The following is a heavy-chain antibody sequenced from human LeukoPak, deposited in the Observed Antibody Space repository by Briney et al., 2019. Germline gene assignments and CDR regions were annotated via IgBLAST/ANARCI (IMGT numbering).Heavy chain of an antibody. J-gene: IGHJ3*02. D-gene: IGHD3-22*01. V-gene: IGHV3-23*01. CDR1: GFTFSSYA. Sequence: GGPLRLSCAASGFTFSSYAMNWVRQAPGKGLEWVSNIIGSGGRTHYADSVKGRFTISRDNSKNTLYLQMNSLSAEDTAVYYCAKARSESSAYSFEMWGQGTLVTVSS. CDR3: AKARSESSAYSFEM. CDR2: IIGSGGRT.